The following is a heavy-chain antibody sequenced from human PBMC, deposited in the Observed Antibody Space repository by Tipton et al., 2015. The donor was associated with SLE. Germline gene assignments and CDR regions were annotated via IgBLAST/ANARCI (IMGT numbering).Heavy chain of an antibody. V-gene: IGHV1-69*18. CDR1: GGTFSSYT. CDR2: IIPIFGTA. D-gene: IGHD2-21*02. Sequence: QLVQSGAEVKKPGSSVKVSCKASGGTFSSYTISWVRQAPGQGLEWMGRIIPIFGTANYAQKFQGRVTITADESTSTAYMELSSLRSEDTAVYYCARVGAYCGGDCGGAFDIWGQGTMVTVSS. CDR3: ARVGAYCGGDCGGAFDI. J-gene: IGHJ3*02.